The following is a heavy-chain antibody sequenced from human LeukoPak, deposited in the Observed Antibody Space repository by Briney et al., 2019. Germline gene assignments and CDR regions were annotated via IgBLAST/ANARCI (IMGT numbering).Heavy chain of an antibody. D-gene: IGHD3-22*01. CDR1: GFTFSGSA. CDR3: TRPTYYYDSSGYYFFDY. J-gene: IGHJ4*02. Sequence: GGSLRLSCAASGFTFSGSAMHWVRQASGKGLEWVACIRSKANSYATAYAASVKGRFTISRDDSKNTAYLQMNSLKTEDTAVYYCTRPTYYYDSSGYYFFDYWGQGTLVTVSS. CDR2: IRSKANSYAT. V-gene: IGHV3-73*01.